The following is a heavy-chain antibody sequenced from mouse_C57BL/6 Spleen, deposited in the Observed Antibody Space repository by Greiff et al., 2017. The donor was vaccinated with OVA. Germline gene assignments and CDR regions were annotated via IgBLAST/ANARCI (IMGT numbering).Heavy chain of an antibody. CDR2: IYPGSGST. J-gene: IGHJ1*03. V-gene: IGHV1-55*01. CDR1: GYTFTSYW. Sequence: QVQLQQPGAELVKPGASVKMSCKASGYTFTSYWITWVKQRPGQGLEWIGDIYPGSGSTNYNEKFKSKATLTVDTSSSTAYMQRSRLTSEDSAVYYCARRGAPEGYFDVWGTGTTVTVSS. CDR3: ARRGAPEGYFDV.